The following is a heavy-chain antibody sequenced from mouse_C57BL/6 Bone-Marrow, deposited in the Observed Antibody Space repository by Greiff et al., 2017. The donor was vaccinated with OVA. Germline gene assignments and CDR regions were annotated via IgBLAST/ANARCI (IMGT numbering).Heavy chain of an antibody. D-gene: IGHD1-1*01. Sequence: EVHLVESGGDLVKPGGSLKLSCAASGFTFSSYGMSWVRQTPDKRLEWVATISSGGSYTYYPDSVKGRFTISRDNAKNTLYLQMSSLKSEDTAMYYCARQWVDHGAIDYWGQGTSVTVSS. CDR3: ARQWVDHGAIDY. V-gene: IGHV5-6*01. J-gene: IGHJ4*01. CDR1: GFTFSSYG. CDR2: ISSGGSYT.